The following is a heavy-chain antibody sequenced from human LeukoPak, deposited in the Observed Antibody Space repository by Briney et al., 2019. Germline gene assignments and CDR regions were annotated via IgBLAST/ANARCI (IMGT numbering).Heavy chain of an antibody. CDR1: GYTFTSYY. J-gene: IGHJ5*02. Sequence: GASVKVSCKASGYTFTSYYMHWVRQAPGQGLEWMGIINPSGGSTSYAQKFQGRVTMTRDTSISTAYMELSRLRSDDTAVYYCARGYCSGGTCYLVENWLDPWGQGTLVTVSS. CDR3: ARGYCSGGTCYLVENWLDP. D-gene: IGHD2-15*01. CDR2: INPSGGST. V-gene: IGHV1-46*01.